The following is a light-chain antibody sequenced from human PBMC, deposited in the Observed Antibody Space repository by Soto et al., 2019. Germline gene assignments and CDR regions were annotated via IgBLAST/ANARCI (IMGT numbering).Light chain of an antibody. V-gene: IGKV3-20*01. Sequence: EIVLPQSPGTLSLSPGERATLSCRASQTFSNSFLSWFQQIPGQAPSLLIYGASMRATGIPDRFSGSGSGTDFTLTISRLEPEDFAVYYCQQCGSSSTVGQGTRLEIK. CDR2: GAS. J-gene: IGKJ5*01. CDR1: QTFSNSF. CDR3: QQCGSSST.